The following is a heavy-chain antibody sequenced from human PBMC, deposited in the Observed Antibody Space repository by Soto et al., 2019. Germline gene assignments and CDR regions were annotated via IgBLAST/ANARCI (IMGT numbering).Heavy chain of an antibody. D-gene: IGHD2-15*01. V-gene: IGHV5-51*01. J-gene: IGHJ6*02. CDR2: IYPGDSDT. CDR1: GYSFTSYW. CDR3: ARQGCSGGSCYSGLQYYYYYYGMDV. Sequence: PGESLKISCKGSGYSFTSYWIGWVRQMPGKGLEWMGIIYPGDSDTRYSPSFQGQVTISADKSISTAYLQWSSLKASDTAMYYCARQGCSGGSCYSGLQYYYYYYGMDVWGQGTTVTVSS.